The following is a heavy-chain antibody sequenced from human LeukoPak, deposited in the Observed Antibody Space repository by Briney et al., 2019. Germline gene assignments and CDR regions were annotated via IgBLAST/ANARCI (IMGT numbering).Heavy chain of an antibody. CDR3: ASGTIAVAGIFDY. CDR1: GGSISSSNW. D-gene: IGHD6-19*01. CDR2: IYHSGST. J-gene: IGHJ4*02. Sequence: SGTLSLTCAVSGGSISSSNWWSWVRQPPGKGLEWIGEIYHSGSTNYNPSLKSRVTISVDKSKNQFSLKLSSVTAADTAVYYCASGTIAVAGIFDYWGQGILVTVSS. V-gene: IGHV4-4*02.